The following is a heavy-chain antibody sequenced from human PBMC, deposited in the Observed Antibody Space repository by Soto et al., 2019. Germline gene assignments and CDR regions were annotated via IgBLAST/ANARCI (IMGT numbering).Heavy chain of an antibody. J-gene: IGHJ4*02. CDR1: GYTFADHG. CDR2: ISAYNENT. V-gene: IGHV1-18*04. Sequence: QIQLVQSGDEVKKPGASVKVSCKTSGYTFADHGISWVRQAPGHGREWVGWISAYNENTEYAQKFQGRVTMTTDKSTRTGYMDLRGLTSDDTAVYYCANARPRLTQNLVDVYWGQGTLVTVSS. D-gene: IGHD3-16*02. CDR3: ANARPRLTQNLVDVY.